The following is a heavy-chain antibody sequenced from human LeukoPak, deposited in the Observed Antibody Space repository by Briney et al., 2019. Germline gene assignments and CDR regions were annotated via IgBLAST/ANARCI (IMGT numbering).Heavy chain of an antibody. CDR3: ARDSSHAGIWFGDRWGSERAFDI. D-gene: IGHD3-10*01. V-gene: IGHV3-33*01. J-gene: IGHJ3*02. Sequence: PGRSLRLSCAASGFTFSSYGMHWVRQAPGKGLEWVAVIWYDGSNKYYADSVKGRFTISRDNSKDTLYLQMNSLRAEDTAVYYCARDSSHAGIWFGDRWGSERAFDIWGQGTMVTVSS. CDR2: IWYDGSNK. CDR1: GFTFSSYG.